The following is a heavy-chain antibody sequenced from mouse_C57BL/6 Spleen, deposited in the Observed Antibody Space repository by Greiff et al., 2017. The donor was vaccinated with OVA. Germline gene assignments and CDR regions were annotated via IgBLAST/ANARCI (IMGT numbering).Heavy chain of an antibody. CDR1: GYSITSGYY. CDR2: ISYDGSN. CDR3: ARGGLLPPFAY. V-gene: IGHV3-6*01. Sequence: EVKLLESGPGLVKPSQSLSLTCSVTGYSITSGYYWNWIRQFPGNKLEWMGYISYDGSNNYNPSLKNRISITRDTSKNQFFLKLNSVTTEDTATYYCARGGLLPPFAYWGQGTLVTVSA. J-gene: IGHJ3*01. D-gene: IGHD1-1*01.